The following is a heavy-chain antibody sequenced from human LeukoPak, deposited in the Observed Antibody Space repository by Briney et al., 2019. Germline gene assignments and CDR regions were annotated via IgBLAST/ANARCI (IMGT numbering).Heavy chain of an antibody. D-gene: IGHD6-13*01. CDR2: IYYTGST. Sequence: SETLSLTCTVSGGSISSSSYYWGWIRQPPGKGLEWIGSIYYTGSTYYNPSLKSRVTISVDTSKNQFSLKLTSVTAADTAVYYCARGDISWYSYYFDYWGQGTLVTVSS. V-gene: IGHV4-39*01. CDR3: ARGDISWYSYYFDY. CDR1: GGSISSSSYY. J-gene: IGHJ4*02.